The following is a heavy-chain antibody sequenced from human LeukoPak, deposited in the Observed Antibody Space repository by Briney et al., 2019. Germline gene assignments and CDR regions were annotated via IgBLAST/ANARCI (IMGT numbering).Heavy chain of an antibody. V-gene: IGHV4-59*12. J-gene: IGHJ4*02. D-gene: IGHD6-13*01. CDR3: ARQPSWYDKFDN. CDR2: VYYSGST. Sequence: SETLSLTCTVSGDSLSSYYWSWLRQPPGKGLEWIGYVYYSGSTNYNPSLKSRVTISVDTSKNQFSLKLSSVTAADTAVYYCARQPSWYDKFDNWGQGTLVTVSS. CDR1: GDSLSSYY.